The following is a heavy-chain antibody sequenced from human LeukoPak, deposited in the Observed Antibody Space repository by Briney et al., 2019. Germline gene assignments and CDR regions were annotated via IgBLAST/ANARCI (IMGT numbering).Heavy chain of an antibody. CDR3: ARSVVGALYY. CDR1: GGSISNYY. Sequence: SETLSLTCTVSGGSISNYYWSWIRQPPGKGLEWIGYIYYSGNTNYNPSLKSRITISVDTSKNQFSLKLSSVTAADTAVYYCARSVVGALYYWGQGTLVTVSS. V-gene: IGHV4-59*08. CDR2: IYYSGNT. J-gene: IGHJ4*02. D-gene: IGHD1-26*01.